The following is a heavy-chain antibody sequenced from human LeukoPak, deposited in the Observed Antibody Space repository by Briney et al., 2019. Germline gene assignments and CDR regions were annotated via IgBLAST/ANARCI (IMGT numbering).Heavy chain of an antibody. D-gene: IGHD1-26*01. J-gene: IGHJ4*02. CDR2: IRSKANNYAA. CDR1: GLTFSGSA. Sequence: GGSLRLSCAASGLTFSGSAMHWVRQAAGKGLEWVGRIRSKANNYAAVYAASVKGRFTISRDDSKNMAYLQMNSLKTEDTAVYYCTTATHSGSYSWGQGTLVTVSS. V-gene: IGHV3-73*01. CDR3: TTATHSGSYS.